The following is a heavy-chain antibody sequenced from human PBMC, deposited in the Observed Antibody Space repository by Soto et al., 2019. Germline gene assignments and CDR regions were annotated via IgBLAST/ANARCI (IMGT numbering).Heavy chain of an antibody. Sequence: PSETLSLTCTVSGGSISSSSYYWGWIRQPPGKGLEWIGSIYYSGSTYYNPSLKSRVTISVDTSKNQFSLKLSSVTAADTAFYFCERDRYINYYDSSGYYDYWGQGTLVTVSS. CDR2: IYYSGST. CDR3: ERDRYINYYDSSGYYDY. J-gene: IGHJ4*02. V-gene: IGHV4-39*02. CDR1: GGSISSSSYY. D-gene: IGHD3-22*01.